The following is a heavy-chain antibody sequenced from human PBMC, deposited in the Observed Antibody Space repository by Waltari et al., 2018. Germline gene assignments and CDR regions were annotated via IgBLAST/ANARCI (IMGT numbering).Heavy chain of an antibody. J-gene: IGHJ4*02. Sequence: QVQLQASGPGLVKPSETLSLTCTVSRGSINGDRYSYSWGWIRQPPGRGLQWIGSVYHTGDTYYNPSLKSRVTISVDTSKNDFSLRLTSLTAADTAVYYCAGLDSTLGGDYWGQGIPVIVSS. CDR1: RGSINGDRYSYS. CDR3: AGLDSTLGGDY. CDR2: VYHTGDT. D-gene: IGHD6-19*01. V-gene: IGHV4-39*02.